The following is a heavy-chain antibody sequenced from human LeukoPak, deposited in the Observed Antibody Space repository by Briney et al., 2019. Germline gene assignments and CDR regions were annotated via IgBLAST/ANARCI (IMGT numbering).Heavy chain of an antibody. CDR2: INWNGGST. J-gene: IGHJ4*02. Sequence: GGSLRLSCAASGFTFDDYGMSWVRQAPGKGLEWVSGINWNGGSTGYADSVEGRFTISRDNAKNSLYLQMNSLRAEDTALYYCARDALLGSGSYYNHIDYWGQGTLVTVSS. V-gene: IGHV3-20*04. D-gene: IGHD3-10*01. CDR1: GFTFDDYG. CDR3: ARDALLGSGSYYNHIDY.